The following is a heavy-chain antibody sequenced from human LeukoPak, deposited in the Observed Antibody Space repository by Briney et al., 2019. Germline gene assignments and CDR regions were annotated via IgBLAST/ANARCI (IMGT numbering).Heavy chain of an antibody. CDR1: VYTFTKYD. CDR2: ISTYNGNT. D-gene: IGHD3-10*01. Sequence: GAALTVSCTASVYTFTKYDISWVPQAPGQGLEWMGWISTYNGNTNHAQKLQGRVTMTTDTSTSTAYMELRSMRSDDTAVYYCARDGWFGDLDAFDIWGQGTMVIVSS. CDR3: ARDGWFGDLDAFDI. V-gene: IGHV1-18*01. J-gene: IGHJ3*02.